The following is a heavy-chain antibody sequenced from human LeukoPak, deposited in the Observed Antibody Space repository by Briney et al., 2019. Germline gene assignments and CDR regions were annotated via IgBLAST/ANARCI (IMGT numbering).Heavy chain of an antibody. CDR2: ISGSGDTT. CDR1: GFTFSNAW. CDR3: AKELTTERTPGVDS. J-gene: IGHJ4*02. V-gene: IGHV3-23*01. D-gene: IGHD4-17*01. Sequence: PGGSLRLSCAASGFTFSNAWMSWVRQGPGTGLEWVSAISGSGDTTFYADSVKGRFTISRDNSKNTLFLQVNSLRVEDTAVYFCAKELTTERTPGVDSWGQGTLVTVSS.